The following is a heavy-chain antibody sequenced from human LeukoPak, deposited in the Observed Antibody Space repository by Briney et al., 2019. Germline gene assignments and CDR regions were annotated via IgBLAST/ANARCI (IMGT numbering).Heavy chain of an antibody. Sequence: GGSLRLSCAASGFSVSGKFMSWVRQAPGKGLEWVSIIHYDGKIRYAGSVGGRFTIYRDDSENTLFLQMNSLRVDVTAVYFCASGDGYLQPYWGQGTLVTVSS. V-gene: IGHV3-53*01. CDR2: IHYDGKI. D-gene: IGHD2-21*01. J-gene: IGHJ4*02. CDR3: ASGDGYLQPY. CDR1: GFSVSGKF.